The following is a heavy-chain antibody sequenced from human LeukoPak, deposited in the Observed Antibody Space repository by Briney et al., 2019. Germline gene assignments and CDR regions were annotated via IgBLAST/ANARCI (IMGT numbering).Heavy chain of an antibody. J-gene: IGHJ3*02. V-gene: IGHV3-20*04. CDR3: ARVVLGYCRSTSCPGDFDI. CDR2: INWNGGST. D-gene: IGHD2-2*01. CDR1: GFTFDDYG. Sequence: GGSLRLSCAASGFTFDDYGMSWVRQAPGKGRECGSGINWNGGSTGYADPVKDRFTISRDNAKNSLYLQMNSLRAEDTALYYCARVVLGYCRSTSCPGDFDIWGQGTMVTVSS.